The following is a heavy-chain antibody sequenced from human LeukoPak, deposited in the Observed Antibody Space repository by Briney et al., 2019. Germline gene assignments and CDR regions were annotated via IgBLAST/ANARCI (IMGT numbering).Heavy chain of an antibody. CDR3: ASGDYGDSGY. V-gene: IGHV3-11*06. CDR1: GFTFSDYY. D-gene: IGHD4-17*01. J-gene: IGHJ4*02. CDR2: ISSSSSYT. Sequence: GGSLTLSCAASGFTFSDYYMSWIRQAPGKGLEWVSYISSSSSYTNYADSVKGRFTISRDNDKNSLYPQMNSLRAEDTAVYYCASGDYGDSGYWGQGTLVTVSS.